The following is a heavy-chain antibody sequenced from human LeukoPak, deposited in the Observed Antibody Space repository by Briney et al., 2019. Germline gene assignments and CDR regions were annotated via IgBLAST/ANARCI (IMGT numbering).Heavy chain of an antibody. CDR3: ARGPPYGDYGWVDY. CDR2: ISGSGGST. V-gene: IGHV3-23*01. J-gene: IGHJ4*02. D-gene: IGHD4-17*01. Sequence: GGSLRLSCAASVFTFTNYAMNWVRQAPGKGLEWVSIISGSGGSTYYADSVKGRFTTSRDNSNNTLYLQMNSLRAEDTAVYYCARGPPYGDYGWVDYWGQGTLVTVSS. CDR1: VFTFTNYA.